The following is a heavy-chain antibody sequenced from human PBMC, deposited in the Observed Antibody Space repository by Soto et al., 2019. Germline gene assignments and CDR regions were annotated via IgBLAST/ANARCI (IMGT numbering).Heavy chain of an antibody. D-gene: IGHD3-22*01. J-gene: IGHJ4*02. V-gene: IGHV4-59*01. Sequence: PSETLSLTCTVSGDSISSYYLSWIRQPPGKGLEWIGYIYYRGTTKYNPSLKSRVTMSVDTSKNQFSLRLNSVTAADTAVYYCASGYYDSSGYQYYLDFWGQGTLVTVYS. CDR2: IYYRGTT. CDR3: ASGYYDSSGYQYYLDF. CDR1: GDSISSYY.